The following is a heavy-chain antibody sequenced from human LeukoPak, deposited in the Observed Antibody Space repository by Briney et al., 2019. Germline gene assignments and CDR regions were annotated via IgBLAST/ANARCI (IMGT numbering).Heavy chain of an antibody. Sequence: GGSLRLSCAASGFGFSSHWMHWVRQAPGKGLLWVSRSNSDGSVRNYADSVEGRFIISRDNAKNTLYLQMNNLGVEETAVYFCARDPSVNNAIGYNWFDHWGQGALVTVSS. CDR2: SNSDGSVR. V-gene: IGHV3-74*01. CDR1: GFGFSSHW. CDR3: ARDPSVNNAIGYNWFDH. J-gene: IGHJ5*02. D-gene: IGHD2/OR15-2a*01.